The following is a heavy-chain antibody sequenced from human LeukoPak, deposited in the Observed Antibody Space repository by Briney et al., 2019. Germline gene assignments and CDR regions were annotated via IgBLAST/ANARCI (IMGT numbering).Heavy chain of an antibody. V-gene: IGHV1-8*01. CDR2: MNPNSGNT. Sequence: ASVKVSCKASGCTFTSYDINWVRQATGQGLEWMGWMNPNSGNTGYAQKFQGRVTMTRNTSISTAYMELSSLRSEDTAVYYCARGRRNRQAAYYYYYMDVWGKGTTVTVSS. CDR1: GCTFTSYD. CDR3: ARGRRNRQAAYYYYYMDV. D-gene: IGHD1-14*01. J-gene: IGHJ6*03.